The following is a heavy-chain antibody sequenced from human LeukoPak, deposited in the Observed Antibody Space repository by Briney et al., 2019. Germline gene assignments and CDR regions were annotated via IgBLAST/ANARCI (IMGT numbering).Heavy chain of an antibody. J-gene: IGHJ4*02. CDR3: ARARKGDYDVADY. V-gene: IGHV1-2*06. CDR1: GYSFTDYY. CDR2: IHPNSGGT. Sequence: ASVKVSCKAYGYSFTDYYVHWVRQAPGQGLEWMGRIHPNSGGTNDVQKFQGRVTMSRDTSISTVYMELSRLRYDDTAVYYCARARKGDYDVADYWGQGTLVTVSP. D-gene: IGHD4-17*01.